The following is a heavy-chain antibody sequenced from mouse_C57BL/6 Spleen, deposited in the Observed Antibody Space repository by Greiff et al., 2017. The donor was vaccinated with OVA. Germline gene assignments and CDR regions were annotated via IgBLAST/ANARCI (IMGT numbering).Heavy chain of an antibody. CDR1: GFTFSSYT. D-gene: IGHD1-1*01. CDR2: ISGGGGNT. CDR3: ARRGSSYGYFDV. V-gene: IGHV5-9*01. Sequence: EVKVVESGGGLVKPGGSLKLSCAASGFTFSSYTMSWVRQTPEKRLEWVATISGGGGNTYYPDSVKGRFTISRDNAKNTLYLQMSSLRSEDTALYYCARRGSSYGYFDVWGTGTTVTVSS. J-gene: IGHJ1*03.